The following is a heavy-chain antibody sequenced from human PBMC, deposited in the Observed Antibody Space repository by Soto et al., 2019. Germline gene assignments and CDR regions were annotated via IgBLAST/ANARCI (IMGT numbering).Heavy chain of an antibody. Sequence: PGGSLRLSCSASGFSFSNYALYWVRQAPGKGLEWVSSISSSSSYIFYADSVKGRFTISRDNAKNSLYLQMNSLRAEDTAVYYCARAGYDSSQPHLALDYWGQGTLVTVSS. CDR2: ISSSSSYI. D-gene: IGHD3-22*01. V-gene: IGHV3-21*01. CDR1: GFSFSNYA. J-gene: IGHJ4*02. CDR3: ARAGYDSSQPHLALDY.